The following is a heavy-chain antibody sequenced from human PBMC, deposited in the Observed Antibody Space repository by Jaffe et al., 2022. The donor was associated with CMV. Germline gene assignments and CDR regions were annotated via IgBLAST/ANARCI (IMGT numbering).Heavy chain of an antibody. CDR2: IYYSESASYNPSRST. CDR1: GGSISNYY. V-gene: IGHV4-59*01. D-gene: IGHD2-2*01. Sequence: QVQLQESGPGLVKPSETLSLTCTVSGGSISNYYWSWIRQSPGKRLEWIGNIYYSESASYNPSRSTNYNPSLKSRVTISLATSKNQFSLKLNSVTAADTAIYYCARDGGCSSTRCYSSDWFDPWGQGTLVAVSS. J-gene: IGHJ5*02. CDR3: ARDGGCSSTRCYSSDWFDP.